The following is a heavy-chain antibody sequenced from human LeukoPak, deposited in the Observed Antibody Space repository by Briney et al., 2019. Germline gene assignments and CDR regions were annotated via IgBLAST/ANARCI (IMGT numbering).Heavy chain of an antibody. CDR1: GFTVSSNY. D-gene: IGHD6-13*01. V-gene: IGHV3-74*01. CDR2: INSDGSST. Sequence: PGGSLRLSCAASGFTVSSNYMSWVRQAPGKGLVWVSRINSDGSSTSYADSVKGRFTISRDNAKNTLYLQMNSLRAEDAAVYYCARDRCRSCGPRYYYYYYGMDVWGQGTTVTVSS. CDR3: ARDRCRSCGPRYYYYYYGMDV. J-gene: IGHJ6*02.